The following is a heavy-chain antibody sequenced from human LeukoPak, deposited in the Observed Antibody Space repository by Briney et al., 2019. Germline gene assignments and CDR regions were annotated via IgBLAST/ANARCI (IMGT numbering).Heavy chain of an antibody. Sequence: GGSLRLSCAASGFTFSNYAMSWVRQAPGKGLEWVSTISGRGGSTYYADSVKGRFTISRDNSKNTLYLQMNSLRAEDTAVYYCAKDWDGSGYFSIPNDWGQGTLLTVS. D-gene: IGHD3-22*01. CDR3: AKDWDGSGYFSIPND. V-gene: IGHV3-23*01. CDR1: GFTFSNYA. J-gene: IGHJ1*01. CDR2: ISGRGGST.